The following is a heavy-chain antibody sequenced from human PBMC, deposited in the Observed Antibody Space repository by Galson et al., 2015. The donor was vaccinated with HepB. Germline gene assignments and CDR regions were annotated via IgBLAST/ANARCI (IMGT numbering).Heavy chain of an antibody. CDR1: GDSVSNNSAA. D-gene: IGHD2-15*01. J-gene: IGHJ4*02. V-gene: IGHV6-1*01. Sequence: CAISGDSVSNNSAAWNWIRQSPSRGLEWLGRTYYRSKWYNDYAVSVKSRITINPDTSKNQFSLQLNSVTPEDTAVYYCARNVHLYCSDNNCYLDYWGQGTQVTVSA. CDR3: ARNVHLYCSDNNCYLDY. CDR2: TYYRSKWYN.